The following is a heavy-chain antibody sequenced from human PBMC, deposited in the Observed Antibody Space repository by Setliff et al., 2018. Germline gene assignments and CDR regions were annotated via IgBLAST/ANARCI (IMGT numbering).Heavy chain of an antibody. D-gene: IGHD3-22*01. Sequence: PSETLSLTCAVYGGSFSGCYWSWIRQPPGKGPEWIGEIDQSGITNYNPSLKSRVTISIDTSKNQFSLRLSSVTATDTAVYYCARGRRITMIVVPPGVFDIWGQGTMVTVSS. V-gene: IGHV4-34*01. J-gene: IGHJ3*02. CDR3: ARGRRITMIVVPPGVFDI. CDR1: GGSFSGCY. CDR2: IDQSGIT.